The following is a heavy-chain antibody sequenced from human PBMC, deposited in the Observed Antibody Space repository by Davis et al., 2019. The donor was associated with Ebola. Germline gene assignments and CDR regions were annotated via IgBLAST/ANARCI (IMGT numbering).Heavy chain of an antibody. Sequence: MPSETLSLTCTVSGGSISSSSYYWGWIRQPPGKGLAWIGSIYYSGSTYYNPSLTSRVTISVDTSKNQFSLKLSSVTAADTAVYYCARGPGYYGLSYWGQGTLVTVSS. CDR2: IYYSGST. J-gene: IGHJ4*02. CDR1: GGSISSSSYY. D-gene: IGHD2-15*01. CDR3: ARGPGYYGLSY. V-gene: IGHV4-39*07.